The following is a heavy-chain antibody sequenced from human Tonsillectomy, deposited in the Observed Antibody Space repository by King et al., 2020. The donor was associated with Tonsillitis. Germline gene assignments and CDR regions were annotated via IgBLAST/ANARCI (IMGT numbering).Heavy chain of an antibody. Sequence: QLQESGPGLVKPSETLSLTCAVSGYSISSGYYWGWIRQPPGKGLEWIGSIYHSGSTYYNPSLKSRVTILVDTSKNQFSLKLSSVPAADTAVYYCARDGVNYYDSSGYRSDYWGQGTLVTVSS. D-gene: IGHD3-22*01. J-gene: IGHJ4*02. V-gene: IGHV4-38-2*02. CDR3: ARDGVNYYDSSGYRSDY. CDR2: IYHSGST. CDR1: GYSISSGYY.